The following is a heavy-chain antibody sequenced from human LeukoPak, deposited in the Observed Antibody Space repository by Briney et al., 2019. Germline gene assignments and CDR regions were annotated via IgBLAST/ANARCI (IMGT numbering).Heavy chain of an antibody. Sequence: ASVKVSCKASGYTFTSYDINWVRQATGQGLEWMGWMNPNNGNTDYAQKFQGRVTITADKSTSTAYMELSSLRSEDTAVYYCARTGTTEKAFDIWGQGTMVTVSS. CDR1: GYTFTSYD. V-gene: IGHV1-8*01. CDR3: ARTGTTEKAFDI. CDR2: MNPNNGNT. J-gene: IGHJ3*02. D-gene: IGHD1-7*01.